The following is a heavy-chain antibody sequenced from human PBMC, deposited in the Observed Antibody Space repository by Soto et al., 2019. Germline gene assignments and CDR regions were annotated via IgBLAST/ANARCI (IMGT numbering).Heavy chain of an antibody. CDR3: ASLKTIFGVINQSWFDP. J-gene: IGHJ5*02. V-gene: IGHV4-31*03. D-gene: IGHD3-3*01. CDR2: ISYSGSN. CDR1: GDSINSDDFY. Sequence: QVQLQESGPGLVKPSQTLSLTCIVSGDSINSDDFYWSWIRQHPGKGLEWIGYISYSGSNYYNPSLKSRVTISIDTSTNQFSLSLSSVTAADKAVYYCASLKTIFGVINQSWFDPWGQGPLVTVSS.